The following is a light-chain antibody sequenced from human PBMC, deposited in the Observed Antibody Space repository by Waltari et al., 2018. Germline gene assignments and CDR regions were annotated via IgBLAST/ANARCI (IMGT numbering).Light chain of an antibody. Sequence: TCRASHRIDNYVNWYQQRPGKAPKLLIFAASRLQSGVPARFSGSGSGTEFTLSISTLQPEDFATYFCQQSDSVPRTFGQGTRVEI. V-gene: IGKV1-39*01. J-gene: IGKJ1*01. CDR1: HRIDNY. CDR3: QQSDSVPRT. CDR2: AAS.